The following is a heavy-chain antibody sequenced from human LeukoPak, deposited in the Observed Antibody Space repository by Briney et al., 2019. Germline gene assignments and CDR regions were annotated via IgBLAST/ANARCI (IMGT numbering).Heavy chain of an antibody. CDR2: IYPRDSDT. D-gene: IGHD2-2*01. CDR3: ARLVVVPAAMYYFDY. Sequence: GESLKISCKASGYDFTNYWIGWVRQMPGKGLEWMGIIYPRDSDTRYSPSFQGQVTISADKSISTAYLQWSSLKASDTAMYYCARLVVVPAAMYYFDYWGQGTLVTVSS. CDR1: GYDFTNYW. J-gene: IGHJ4*02. V-gene: IGHV5-51*01.